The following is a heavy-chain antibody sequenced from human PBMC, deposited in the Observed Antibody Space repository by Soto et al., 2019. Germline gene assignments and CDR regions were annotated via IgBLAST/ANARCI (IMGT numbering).Heavy chain of an antibody. J-gene: IGHJ6*03. Sequence: PSETLCLTCTVSGGSISSYDWSWIRQPPGKGLEWIGYIYYSGSTNYNPSLKSRVTISVDTSKNQFSLKLSSVTAADTAVYYCARVRSPIGAYYYYYMDVWGKGTTVTVSS. D-gene: IGHD5-12*01. CDR1: GGSISSYD. CDR2: IYYSGST. V-gene: IGHV4-59*01. CDR3: ARVRSPIGAYYYYYMDV.